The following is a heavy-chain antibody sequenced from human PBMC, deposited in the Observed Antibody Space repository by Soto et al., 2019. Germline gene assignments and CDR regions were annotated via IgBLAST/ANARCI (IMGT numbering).Heavy chain of an antibody. CDR2: ISGSGGST. CDR3: AKDCNECLGAFDI. V-gene: IGHV3-23*01. J-gene: IGHJ3*02. Sequence: PXGSLRLSCAAAGFTFSSYAMSWVRQAPGKGLEWVSAISGSGGSTYYADSVKGRFTISRDNSKNTLYLQMNSLRAEDTAVYYCAKDCNECLGAFDIWGQGTMVTVSS. D-gene: IGHD1-1*01. CDR1: GFTFSSYA.